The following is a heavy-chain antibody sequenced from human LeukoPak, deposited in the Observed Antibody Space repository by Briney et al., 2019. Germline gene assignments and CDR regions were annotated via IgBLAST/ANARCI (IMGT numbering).Heavy chain of an antibody. CDR2: INPNSGGT. Sequence: ASVKVSCKASGYTFTGYYMHWVRQAPGQGLEWMGWINPNSGGTNYAQKFQGRVTMTRDTSISTAYMELSRLRSDDTAVYYCARVTGDLRGHAFDIWGQGTMVTVSS. D-gene: IGHD7-27*01. CDR3: ARVTGDLRGHAFDI. V-gene: IGHV1-2*02. CDR1: GYTFTGYY. J-gene: IGHJ3*02.